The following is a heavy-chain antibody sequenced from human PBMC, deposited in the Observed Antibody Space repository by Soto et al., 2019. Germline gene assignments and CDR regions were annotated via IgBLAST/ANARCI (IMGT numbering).Heavy chain of an antibody. J-gene: IGHJ5*02. CDR2: IRSKANSYAT. CDR1: GFTFSGSA. V-gene: IGHV3-73*01. Sequence: PGGSLRLSCAASGFTFSGSAMHGVRQASGKGLEWVGRIRSKANSYATAYAASVKGRFTISRDDSKNTAYLQMNSLKTEDTAVYYCTTLTTYSSSSWGQGTLVTVSS. D-gene: IGHD6-6*01. CDR3: TTLTTYSSSS.